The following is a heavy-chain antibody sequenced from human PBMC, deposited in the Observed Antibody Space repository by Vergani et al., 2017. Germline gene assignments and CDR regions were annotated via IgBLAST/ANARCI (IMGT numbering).Heavy chain of an antibody. V-gene: IGHV1-18*04. CDR2: ISPNNANT. CDR3: ARSQWQRPLDY. CDR1: GYTFTTYI. J-gene: IGHJ4*02. Sequence: QVQLMHSGAEVKKPGASVKVSCKASGYTFTTYIISWVRQAPGQGLEWMGWISPNNANTIYAQNFQGRVTMTIDTSTSTAYMDLRRLGSDDTAVYYCARSQWQRPLDYWGQGTQVTVSS. D-gene: IGHD5-12*01.